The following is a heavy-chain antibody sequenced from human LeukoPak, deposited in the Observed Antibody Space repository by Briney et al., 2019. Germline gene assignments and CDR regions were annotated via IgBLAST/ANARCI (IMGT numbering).Heavy chain of an antibody. V-gene: IGHV4-34*01. Sequence: SETLSLTCAVYGGSFSGYYWSWIRQPPGKGLEWIGEINHSGSTNYNPSLKSRVTISVDTSKNQFSLKLSSVTAAATAVYYCARGIVVVPAATKYYFDYWGQGTLVTVSS. CDR3: ARGIVVVPAATKYYFDY. CDR2: INHSGST. D-gene: IGHD2-2*01. CDR1: GGSFSGYY. J-gene: IGHJ4*02.